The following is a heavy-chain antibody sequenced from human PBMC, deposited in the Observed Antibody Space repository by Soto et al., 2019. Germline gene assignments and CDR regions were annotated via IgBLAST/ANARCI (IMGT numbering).Heavy chain of an antibody. CDR3: AVGRGLPRYY. CDR1: GGSISSGGYS. D-gene: IGHD5-12*01. Sequence: QLQLQESGSGLVKPSQTLSLTCAVSGGSISSGGYSWSWIRQPPGKGLEWIGYIYHSGSTYYNPALKSRVTISVDRSKNQFSLKLSSVTAAHTAVYYCAVGRGLPRYYWGQGTLVTVSS. J-gene: IGHJ4*02. V-gene: IGHV4-30-2*01. CDR2: IYHSGST.